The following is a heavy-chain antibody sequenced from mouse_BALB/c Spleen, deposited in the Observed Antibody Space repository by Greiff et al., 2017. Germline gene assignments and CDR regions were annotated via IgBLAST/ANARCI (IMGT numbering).Heavy chain of an antibody. J-gene: IGHJ2*01. D-gene: IGHD2-14*01. CDR2: IDPYNGGT. V-gene: IGHV1S135*01. Sequence: VQLQQSGPELVKPGASVKVSCKASGYAFTSYNMYWVKQSHGKSLEWIGYIDPYNGGTSYKQKFKGKATLTVDKSSSTAYMHLNSLTSEDSAVYYCARLGDYRYDGGFDYWGQGTTLTVSS. CDR3: ARLGDYRYDGGFDY. CDR1: GYAFTSYN.